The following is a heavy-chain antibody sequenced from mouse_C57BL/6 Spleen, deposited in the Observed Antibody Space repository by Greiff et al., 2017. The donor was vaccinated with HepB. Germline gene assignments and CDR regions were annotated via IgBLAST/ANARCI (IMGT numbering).Heavy chain of an antibody. V-gene: IGHV6-3*01. D-gene: IGHD2-1*01. J-gene: IGHJ4*01. CDR2: IRLKSDNYAT. Sequence: EVKVVESGGGLVQPGGSMKLSCVASGFTFSNYWMNWVRQSPEKGLEWVAQIRLKSDNYATHYAESVKGRFTISRDDSKSSVYLQMNNLRAEDTGIYYCTGIYYGNYGYYAMDYWGQGTSVTVSS. CDR3: TGIYYGNYGYYAMDY. CDR1: GFTFSNYW.